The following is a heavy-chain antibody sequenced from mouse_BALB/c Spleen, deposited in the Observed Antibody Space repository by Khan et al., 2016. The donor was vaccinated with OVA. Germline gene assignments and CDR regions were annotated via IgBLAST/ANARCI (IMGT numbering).Heavy chain of an antibody. Sequence: EVQLQESGPELVKPGASVKMSCKASGYTFTNYIIHWVNQKPGQCLEWMGYIIPYIAGTNYTANFKGKATLTTDKSSSTAYMELSGLTSEDSAVYYWARDYGSSFWFAYWGQGTLVTVSA. V-gene: IGHV1S136*01. J-gene: IGHJ3*01. CDR1: GYTFTNYI. D-gene: IGHD1-1*01. CDR2: IIPYIAGT. CDR3: ARDYGSSFWFAY.